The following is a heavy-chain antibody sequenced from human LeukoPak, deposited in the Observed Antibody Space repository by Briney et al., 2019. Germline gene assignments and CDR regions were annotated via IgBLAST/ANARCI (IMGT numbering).Heavy chain of an antibody. CDR2: IYYSGST. D-gene: IGHD5-24*01. V-gene: IGHV4-59*01. CDR1: GRSFSGYY. CDR3: ARGGPGWLDY. J-gene: IGHJ4*02. Sequence: PSETLSLTCAVYGRSFSGYYWSWIRQPPGKGLEWIGYIYYSGSTNYNPSLKSRVTISVDTSKNQFSLKLSSVTAADTAVYYCARGGPGWLDYWGQGTLVTVSS.